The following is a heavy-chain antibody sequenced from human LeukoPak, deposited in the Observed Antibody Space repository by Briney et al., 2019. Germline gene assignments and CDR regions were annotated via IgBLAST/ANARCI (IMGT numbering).Heavy chain of an antibody. J-gene: IGHJ3*02. Sequence: PGGSLRLSCAASGFTFSSHAMSWVRQAPGKGLEWVSSISGSGANTYYADSVKGRFTISRDNSKNALYVQMNSLRAEDTAVYYCAKNRPLSAFDIWGQGTMVTASS. CDR1: GFTFSSHA. V-gene: IGHV3-23*01. CDR2: ISGSGANT. CDR3: AKNRPLSAFDI. D-gene: IGHD2/OR15-2a*01.